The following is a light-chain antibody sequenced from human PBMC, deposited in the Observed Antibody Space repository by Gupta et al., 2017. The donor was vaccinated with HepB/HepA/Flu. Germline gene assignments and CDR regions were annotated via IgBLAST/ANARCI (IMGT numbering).Light chain of an antibody. CDR1: ALPKQY. CDR2: TDS. V-gene: IGLV3-25*03. Sequence: SYELTQPPSVSVSPGQTARIPCSGDALPKQYAYWYQQKPGQAPVLVIYTDSERPSGFPERFSGSSSGKTVTLTISGVQAEDEADYYCQSADSSGTYVVFGGGTKLTVL. J-gene: IGLJ2*01. CDR3: QSADSSGTYVV.